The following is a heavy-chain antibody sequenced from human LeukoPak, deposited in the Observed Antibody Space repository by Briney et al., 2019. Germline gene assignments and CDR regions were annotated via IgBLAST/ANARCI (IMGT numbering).Heavy chain of an antibody. CDR2: IYYSGST. D-gene: IGHD4-11*01. CDR3: AREYSNWYFDY. CDR1: GGSISSYY. J-gene: IGHJ4*02. Sequence: SETLSLTCTVSGGSISSYYWSWIRQPPGKGLEWIGYIYYSGSTNHNPSLKSRVTISVDTSKNQFSLKLSSVTAADTAVYYCAREYSNWYFDYWGQGTLVTVSS. V-gene: IGHV4-59*01.